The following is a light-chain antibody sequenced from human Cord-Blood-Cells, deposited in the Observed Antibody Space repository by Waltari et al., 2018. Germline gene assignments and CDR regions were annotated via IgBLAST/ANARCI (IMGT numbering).Light chain of an antibody. J-gene: IGLJ3*02. CDR2: QDS. V-gene: IGLV3-1*01. CDR1: KLGDKY. Sequence: SYELTQSPSVSVSPGQTASITCSGDKLGDKYACWYQQKPGQSPVLVIYQDSKRPSGIPGRISGSNSGNTATLTISGTQAMDEADYYCQAWDSSTWVFGGGTKLTVL. CDR3: QAWDSSTWV.